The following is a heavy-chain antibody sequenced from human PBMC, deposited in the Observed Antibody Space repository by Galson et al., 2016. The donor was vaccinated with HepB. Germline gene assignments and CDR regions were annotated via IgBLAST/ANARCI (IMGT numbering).Heavy chain of an antibody. CDR2: INGGTSFK. Sequence: SLRLSCAASGYTFTNYAMSWVRQAPGKGLEFVSGINGGTSFKYTSDAVKGRFTISRDNSKYTVDLQMNNLRAADTAVYYCARGIGLGSYRSVIDYWGQGVLVTVSS. CDR1: GYTFTNYA. V-gene: IGHV3-23*01. D-gene: IGHD3-10*01. J-gene: IGHJ4*02. CDR3: ARGIGLGSYRSVIDY.